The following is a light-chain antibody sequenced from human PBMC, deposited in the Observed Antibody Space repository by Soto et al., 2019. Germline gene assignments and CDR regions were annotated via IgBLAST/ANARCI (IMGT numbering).Light chain of an antibody. V-gene: IGLV4-60*02. Sequence: QPVLTQSSPASASLGSSVKLTCTLSSGHSSYIIAWHQQQPGKAPRYLMKLEGSGSYNKGSGVPDRFSGSSSGADRYLTISNLQFEDEADYYCETWDSNIWVFGGGTQLTVL. CDR3: ETWDSNIWV. CDR1: SGHSSYI. CDR2: LEGSGSY. J-gene: IGLJ3*02.